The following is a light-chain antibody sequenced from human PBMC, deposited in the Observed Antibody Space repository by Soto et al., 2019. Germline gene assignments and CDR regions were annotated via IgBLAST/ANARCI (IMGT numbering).Light chain of an antibody. CDR1: QSLLHSNGYNY. CDR3: MQPLQSWT. Sequence: DIVMTQSPLSLPVTPGEPAFISCRSNQSLLHSNGYNYLDWYLQKPGQSPQLLIYLGSNRASGVPDRFSGSGSGTDFTLKISRVEAEDVGVYYCMQPLQSWTFGQGTKVEIK. J-gene: IGKJ1*01. CDR2: LGS. V-gene: IGKV2-28*01.